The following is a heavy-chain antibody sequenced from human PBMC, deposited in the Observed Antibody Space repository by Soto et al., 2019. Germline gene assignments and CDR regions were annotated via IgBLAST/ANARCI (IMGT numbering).Heavy chain of an antibody. D-gene: IGHD5-12*01. CDR3: ARTGKDGYNYSYYYGMDV. CDR1: GGTFSSYA. Sequence: QVQLVQSGAEVKKTGSSVKVSCKASGGTFSSYAISWVRQAPGQGLEWMGGIIPIFGTANYAQKFQGRVTITADESTSTAYMELSSLRSEDTAVYYCARTGKDGYNYSYYYGMDVWGQGTKVTVSS. V-gene: IGHV1-69*01. CDR2: IIPIFGTA. J-gene: IGHJ6*02.